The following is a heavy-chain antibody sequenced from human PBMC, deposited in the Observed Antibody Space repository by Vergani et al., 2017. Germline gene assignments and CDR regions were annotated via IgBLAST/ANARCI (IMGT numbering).Heavy chain of an antibody. CDR2: IYYSGST. J-gene: IGHJ4*02. CDR1: GGSISSYY. CDR3: ASTPFRPYGSFPGY. Sequence: QVQLQESGPGLVKPSETLSLTCTVSGGSISSYYWSWIRQPPGKGLEWIGSIYYSGSTYYNPSLKSRVTISVDTSKNQFSLKLSSVTAADTAVYYCASTPFRPYGSFPGYWGQGTLVTVSS. D-gene: IGHD3-10*01. V-gene: IGHV4-59*12.